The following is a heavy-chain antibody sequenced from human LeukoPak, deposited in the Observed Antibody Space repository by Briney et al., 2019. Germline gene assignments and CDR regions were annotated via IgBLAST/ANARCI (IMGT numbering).Heavy chain of an antibody. Sequence: SQTLALTYTVSGGSISSYYWSWIRQPPAKGLGCNGYIYYSESTNYNLSLKSRVTLSVDTAKNQFCLKLRSMTAADTAVYYCARRAQGYYDSSGYLNWFDPWGQGTLVTVSS. CDR2: IYYSEST. J-gene: IGHJ5*02. D-gene: IGHD3-22*01. CDR3: ARRAQGYYDSSGYLNWFDP. V-gene: IGHV4-59*08. CDR1: GGSISSYY.